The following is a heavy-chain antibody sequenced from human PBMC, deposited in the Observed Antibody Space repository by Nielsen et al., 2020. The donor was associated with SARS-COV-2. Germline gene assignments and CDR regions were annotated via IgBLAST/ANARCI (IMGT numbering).Heavy chain of an antibody. J-gene: IGHJ6*02. CDR3: ARDLSITLVRGVNRHYYYGMDV. Sequence: VRQMPGKGLEWMGWISPHNGDTKYAQKVQGRVTMTTDTSTNTVCMELKSLNSDDTATYFCARDLSITLVRGVNRHYYYGMDVWGQGTTVTVSS. D-gene: IGHD3-10*01. V-gene: IGHV1-18*01. CDR2: ISPHNGDT.